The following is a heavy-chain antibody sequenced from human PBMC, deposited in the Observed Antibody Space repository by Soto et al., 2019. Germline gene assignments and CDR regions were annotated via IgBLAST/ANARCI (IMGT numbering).Heavy chain of an antibody. CDR1: GGSISISSYY. CDR2: IYYSGST. CDR3: AADYDSSDKYRRGFDP. J-gene: IGHJ5*02. D-gene: IGHD3-22*01. Sequence: PSETLSLTCTVSGGSISISSYYLGWIRQPPGKGLEWIGSIYYSGSTYYNPSLKSRVTISVDTSKNQFSLKLSSVTAADTAVYYCAADYDSSDKYRRGFDPWGQGTPVT. V-gene: IGHV4-39*01.